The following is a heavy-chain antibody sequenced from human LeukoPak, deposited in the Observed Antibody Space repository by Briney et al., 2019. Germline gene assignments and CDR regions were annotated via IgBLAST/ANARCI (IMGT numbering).Heavy chain of an antibody. CDR3: AKDQGSGPFDY. D-gene: IGHD2-15*01. J-gene: IGHJ4*02. V-gene: IGHV3-30*18. CDR2: ISYDGSNK. Sequence: PGGSLRVYCAASGFTVSSYGMHWVRQAPGKGLLWVAVISYDGSNKYYADSVKGRFTISRDNSKNTLYLQMNRLRAEDTAVYYCAKDQGSGPFDYWGQGTLVTVSS. CDR1: GFTVSSYG.